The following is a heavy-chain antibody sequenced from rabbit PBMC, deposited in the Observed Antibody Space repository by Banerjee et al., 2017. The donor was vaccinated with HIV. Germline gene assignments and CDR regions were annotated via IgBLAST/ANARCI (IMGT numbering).Heavy chain of an antibody. Sequence: QSLEESGGDLVKPGASLTLTCTASGFSFSSGYYMCWVRQAPGKGLEWTSCIAAGSSGSTYYASWAKGRFTISKTSSTTVTLQMTSLTAADTATYFCARAYINDDAPYYFNLWGPGTLVTVS. J-gene: IGHJ4*01. CDR2: IAAGSSGST. D-gene: IGHD2-1*01. CDR1: GFSFSSGYY. V-gene: IGHV1S40*01. CDR3: ARAYINDDAPYYFNL.